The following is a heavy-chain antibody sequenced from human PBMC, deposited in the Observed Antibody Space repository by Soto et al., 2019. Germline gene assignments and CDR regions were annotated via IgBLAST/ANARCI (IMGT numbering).Heavy chain of an antibody. CDR3: ARDGCSGGSCADL. CDR2: ISNSSSYI. J-gene: IGHJ4*02. V-gene: IGHV3-21*01. D-gene: IGHD2-15*01. Sequence: PAGSLTLSCAASGFTFSSYSMNWVRQAPGKGLEWVSSISNSSSYIYYADSVKGRFTISRDNAKNSLYLQMNSLRAEDTAVYYCARDGCSGGSCADLWGQGTLVTVSS. CDR1: GFTFSSYS.